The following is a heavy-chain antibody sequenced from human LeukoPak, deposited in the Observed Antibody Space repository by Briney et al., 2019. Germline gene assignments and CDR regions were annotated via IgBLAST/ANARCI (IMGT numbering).Heavy chain of an antibody. V-gene: IGHV4-34*01. CDR2: INHSGST. Sequence: SETLSLTCAVYGGSFSGYYWSWIRQPPGKGLEWIGEINHSGSTNYNPSLKSRVTISVDTSKNQFSLKLSSVTAADTVVYYCARIPRVAYCSSTSCYSRVFDYWGQGTLVTVSS. CDR1: GGSFSGYY. J-gene: IGHJ4*02. D-gene: IGHD2-2*01. CDR3: ARIPRVAYCSSTSCYSRVFDY.